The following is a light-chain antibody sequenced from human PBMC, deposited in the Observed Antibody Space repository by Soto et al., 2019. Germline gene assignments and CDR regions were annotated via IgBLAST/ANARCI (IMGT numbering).Light chain of an antibody. CDR1: QSVTSNC. J-gene: IGKJ1*01. V-gene: IGKV3-20*01. CDR2: GAS. CDR3: QHYVTSLTT. Sequence: EIVLTQSPGTLSLSPGERATLSCGASQSVTSNCLAWYQQKPGRAPRLLIFGASIRVTGIPDRFIGSGSGTDFTLTISRLEPEDVAVYYCQHYVTSLTTFGQGTKVDIK.